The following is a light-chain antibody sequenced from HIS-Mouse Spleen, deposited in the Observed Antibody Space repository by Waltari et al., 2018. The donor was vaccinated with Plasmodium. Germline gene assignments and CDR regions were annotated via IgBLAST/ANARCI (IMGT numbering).Light chain of an antibody. CDR2: GAS. CDR1: PGVSSN. V-gene: IGKV3-15*01. J-gene: IGKJ3*01. Sequence: EIVMTQSPATLSVSPGERATLACRASPGVSSNLAWYQQKPGQAPRLLIYGASTTATGIPARFSGSGSGTEFTLTISSLQSEDFAVYYCQQYNNWSFTFGPGTKVDIK. CDR3: QQYNNWSFT.